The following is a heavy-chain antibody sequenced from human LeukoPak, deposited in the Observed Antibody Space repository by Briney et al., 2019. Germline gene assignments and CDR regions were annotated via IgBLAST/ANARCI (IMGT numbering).Heavy chain of an antibody. CDR3: TREIRYFDWFQADY. V-gene: IGHV3-49*03. CDR1: DFTFGVHS. Sequence: GGSLRPSCTASDFTFGVHSVSWFRKAPGKGLKWEGFIRSKAYGGTAEYAASVKGRFTISRDDSKSVAYLQMDSLKTEDTAVYYCTREIRYFDWFQADYWGQGTLVTVSS. J-gene: IGHJ4*02. D-gene: IGHD3-9*01. CDR2: IRSKAYGGTA.